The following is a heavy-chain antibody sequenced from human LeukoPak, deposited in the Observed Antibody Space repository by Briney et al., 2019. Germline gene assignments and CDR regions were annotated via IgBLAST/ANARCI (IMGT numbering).Heavy chain of an antibody. Sequence: PSETLSLTCTVSGGSISSGGYYWSWIRQPPGKGLEWIGYIYHSGSTYYNPSLKSRVTISVDRSKNQFSLKLSSVTAADTAVYYCASPGPVVPTPHAFDIWGQGTMVTVSS. CDR3: ASPGPVVPTPHAFDI. V-gene: IGHV4-30-2*01. J-gene: IGHJ3*02. CDR2: IYHSGST. CDR1: GGSISSGGYY. D-gene: IGHD2-2*01.